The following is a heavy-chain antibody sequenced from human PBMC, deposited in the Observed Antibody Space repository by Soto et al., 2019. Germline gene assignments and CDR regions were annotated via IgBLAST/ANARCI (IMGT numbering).Heavy chain of an antibody. CDR1: GFTFSSSA. J-gene: IGHJ5*02. CDR3: EADVGCYIYDFARP. CDR2: IDVGSANA. D-gene: IGHD3-3*01. Sequence: QMPLVQSGPEVKKPGTSVKVSCKTSGFTFSSSAVHWVRQARGHLLQWIGWIDVGSANANYPQMLQESVPISRDMSTSTAYMELSSLRPEDTAVYYCEADVGCYIYDFARPWGPGTLVTVSA. V-gene: IGHV1-58*01.